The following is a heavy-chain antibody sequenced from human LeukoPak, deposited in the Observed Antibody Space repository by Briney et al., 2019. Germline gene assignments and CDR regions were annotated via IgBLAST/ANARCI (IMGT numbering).Heavy chain of an antibody. J-gene: IGHJ4*02. D-gene: IGHD2-8*02. CDR3: ATATGGSYFDY. CDR1: GYTLAELS. Sequence: ASVKVSCKVSGYTLAELSMHWVRQAPGNGLEWMGGFDPEDGETIYAQKFQGRVTMTEDTSTDTAYMELSSLRSEGTAVYYCATATGGSYFDYWGQGTLVTVSS. V-gene: IGHV1-24*01. CDR2: FDPEDGET.